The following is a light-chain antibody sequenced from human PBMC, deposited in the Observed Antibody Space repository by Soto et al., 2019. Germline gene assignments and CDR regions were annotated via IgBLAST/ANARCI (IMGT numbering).Light chain of an antibody. CDR2: GAS. Sequence: DIVLTQSPSTLSASAGDRVSITCRASQSVSSSYLAWYQQKPGQTPRLLIYGASSRATGIPDRFSGSGSGTEFTLIISSLQSEDFAIYYCQQYNNWPRTLGGGTKVDIK. V-gene: IGKV3D-15*01. CDR3: QQYNNWPRT. J-gene: IGKJ4*01. CDR1: QSVSSSY.